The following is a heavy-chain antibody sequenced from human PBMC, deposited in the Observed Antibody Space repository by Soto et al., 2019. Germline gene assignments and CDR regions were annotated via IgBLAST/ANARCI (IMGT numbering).Heavy chain of an antibody. V-gene: IGHV4-34*01. J-gene: IGHJ6*02. D-gene: IGHD2-2*01. CDR3: ARGRDIVVVPAALAGYYYYGMDV. CDR2: INHSGST. Sequence: SSETLSLTCAVSGDSISSGYYWAWIRRPPGKGLEWIGEINHSGSTNYNPSLKSRVTISVDTSKNQFSLKLSSVTAADTAVYYCARGRDIVVVPAALAGYYYYGMDVWGQGTTVTVSS. CDR1: GDSISSGYY.